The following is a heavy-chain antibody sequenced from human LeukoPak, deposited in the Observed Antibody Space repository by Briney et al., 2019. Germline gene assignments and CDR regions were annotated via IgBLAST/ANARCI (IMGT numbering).Heavy chain of an antibody. Sequence: PGGSLRLSCAASGFTFSSYSMSWVRQAPGKGLEWVSSISSSSSYIYYADSVKGRFTISRDNAKNSLYLQMNSLRAEDTAVYYCARDLDYYDSSGPKGYWGQGTLVTVSS. CDR2: ISSSSSYI. CDR3: ARDLDYYDSSGPKGY. D-gene: IGHD3-22*01. CDR1: GFTFSSYS. V-gene: IGHV3-21*01. J-gene: IGHJ4*02.